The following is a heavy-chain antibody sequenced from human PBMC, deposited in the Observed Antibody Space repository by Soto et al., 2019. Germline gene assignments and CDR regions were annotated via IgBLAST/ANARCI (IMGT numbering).Heavy chain of an antibody. CDR1: GFTFSSYS. D-gene: IGHD3-9*01. Sequence: GGSLRLSCAASGFTFSSYSMNWVRQAPGKGLEWVSYISSSSSTIYYADSVKGRFTISRDNAKNSLYLQMNSLRAEDTAVYYCARDSNYDILTGYSPGGAFDIWGQGTMVTVSS. V-gene: IGHV3-48*01. J-gene: IGHJ3*02. CDR3: ARDSNYDILTGYSPGGAFDI. CDR2: ISSSSSTI.